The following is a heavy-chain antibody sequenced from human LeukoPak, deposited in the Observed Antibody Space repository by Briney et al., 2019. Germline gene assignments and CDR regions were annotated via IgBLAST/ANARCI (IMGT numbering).Heavy chain of an antibody. CDR3: ARPYYYDSRIDP. D-gene: IGHD3-22*01. Sequence: SETLSLAWTVSGGSLTSGAYGWGWIREPPGKGLEGIAYMYFSGSTYCNPSPQSPVTMSADTSQNQRSLRVCCVTAPDTAVFFCARPYYYDSRIDPWGQGTLVTVSS. J-gene: IGHJ5*02. V-gene: IGHV4-30-4*01. CDR1: GGSLTSGAYG. CDR2: MYFSGST.